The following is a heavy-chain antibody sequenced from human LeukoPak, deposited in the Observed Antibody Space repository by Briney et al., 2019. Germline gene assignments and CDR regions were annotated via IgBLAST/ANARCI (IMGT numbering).Heavy chain of an antibody. V-gene: IGHV3-74*01. Sequence: GGSLRLSCAASGFTFNSYWFHWVRQAPGKGLVWVSRINSDGSDTIYADSVKGRFTISRDNAKSTVYLQMNSLKAEDTAVYYCARVRFVVGAAKPSYFDYWGQGTLVTVSS. J-gene: IGHJ4*02. D-gene: IGHD1-26*01. CDR1: GFTFNSYW. CDR2: INSDGSDT. CDR3: ARVRFVVGAAKPSYFDY.